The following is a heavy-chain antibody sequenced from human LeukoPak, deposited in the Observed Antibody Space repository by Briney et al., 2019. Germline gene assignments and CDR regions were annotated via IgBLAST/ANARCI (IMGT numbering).Heavy chain of an antibody. CDR3: ARHDDYYASGSLDY. J-gene: IGHJ4*02. Sequence: GGSLRLSCAASGFTFSSYSMDWVRQAPGKGLEWVSSISSSSSLIYYTDSVKGRFTISRDNAKNSLYPQMNSLRAEDTAVYYCARHDDYYASGSLDYWGQGTLVSVSS. CDR2: ISSSSSLI. CDR1: GFTFSSYS. D-gene: IGHD3-10*01. V-gene: IGHV3-21*01.